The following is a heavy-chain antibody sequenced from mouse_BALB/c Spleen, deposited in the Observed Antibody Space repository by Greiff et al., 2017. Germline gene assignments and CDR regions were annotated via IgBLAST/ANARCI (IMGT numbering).Heavy chain of an antibody. J-gene: IGHJ1*01. CDR2: IDPENGDT. Sequence: EVQLQQSGAELVRSGASVKLSCTASGFNIKDYYMHWVKQRPEQGLEWIGWIDPENGDTEYAPKFQGKATMTADTSSNTAYLQLSSLTSEDTAVYYCNARSTATVWYFDVWGAGTTVTVSS. V-gene: IGHV14-4*02. D-gene: IGHD1-2*01. CDR3: NARSTATVWYFDV. CDR1: GFNIKDYY.